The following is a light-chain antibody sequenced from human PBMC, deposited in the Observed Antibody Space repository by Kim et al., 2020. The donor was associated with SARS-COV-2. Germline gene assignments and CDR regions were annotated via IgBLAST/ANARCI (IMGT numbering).Light chain of an antibody. CDR2: DVT. J-gene: IGLJ3*02. Sequence: QSVLTQPPSASGSPGQSVTISCTGTSSDVGGYNYVSWYQQHPGKAPKLMIYDVTKRPSGVPDRFSGSKSGNTASLTVSGLQADDEADYYCSSYVRSHKQGVFGGGTQLPVL. V-gene: IGLV2-8*01. CDR3: SSYVRSHKQGV. CDR1: SSDVGGYNY.